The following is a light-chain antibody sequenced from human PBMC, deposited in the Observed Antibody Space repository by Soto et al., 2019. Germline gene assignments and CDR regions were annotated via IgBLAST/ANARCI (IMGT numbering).Light chain of an antibody. CDR1: QSVTTY. J-gene: IGKJ4*01. V-gene: IGKV3-11*01. CDR2: DAS. CDR3: QQRSKWPRL. Sequence: EIVLTQSPATLSLSPGERATLSCRASQSVTTYLAWYQQKPGQAPRLLIYDASKRATGTPARFSGSGSGTDFTLTISSLESEDFAVYYCQQRSKWPRLFGGGTKVEIK.